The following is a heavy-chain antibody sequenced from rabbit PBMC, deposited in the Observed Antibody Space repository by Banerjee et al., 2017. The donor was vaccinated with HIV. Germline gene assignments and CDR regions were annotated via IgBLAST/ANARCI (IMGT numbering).Heavy chain of an antibody. CDR1: GFSFSSSYW. J-gene: IGHJ4*01. V-gene: IGHV1S45*01. CDR3: ARSAGVIGWNFNL. D-gene: IGHD1-1*01. CDR2: IYAGSSGCT. Sequence: QEQLEESGGDLVKPEGSLTLTCTASGFSFSSSYWICWVRQAPGKGLEWIACIYAGSSGCTYSASWAKGRFTIAKTSSTTVTLQMTSLTAADTANYFCARSAGVIGWNFNLWGPGTLVTVS.